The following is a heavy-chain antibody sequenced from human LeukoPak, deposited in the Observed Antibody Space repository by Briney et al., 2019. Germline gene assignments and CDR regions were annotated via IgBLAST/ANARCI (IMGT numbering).Heavy chain of an antibody. V-gene: IGHV4-39*01. Sequence: SETLSLTCSVSGDAVSRSDSYWDWIRQPPGKRLEWIGTIYHSGTTYYSPSLKSRVTMSVDPSNNQFSLNLRSVTAADTAVHYCARRRYYDGSGYLEWGQGTLLSVSS. D-gene: IGHD3-22*01. CDR3: ARRRYYDGSGYLE. J-gene: IGHJ1*01. CDR1: GDAVSRSDSY. CDR2: IYHSGTT.